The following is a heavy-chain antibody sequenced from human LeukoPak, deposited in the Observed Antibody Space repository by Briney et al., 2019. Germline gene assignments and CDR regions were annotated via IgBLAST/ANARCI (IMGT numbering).Heavy chain of an antibody. Sequence: PGGSLRLSCAASGFPFSSYSMNWVRQAPGKGLEWVANIKQDGSEKYYVDSVKGRFTISRDNAKNSLYLQMNSLRAEDTAVYYCARGVAVAGTLGYYYYGMDVWGQGTTVTVSS. J-gene: IGHJ6*02. CDR2: IKQDGSEK. CDR3: ARGVAVAGTLGYYYYGMDV. D-gene: IGHD6-19*01. V-gene: IGHV3-7*01. CDR1: GFPFSSYS.